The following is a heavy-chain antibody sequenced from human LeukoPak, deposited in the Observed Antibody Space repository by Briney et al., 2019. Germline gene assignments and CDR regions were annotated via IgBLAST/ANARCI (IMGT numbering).Heavy chain of an antibody. J-gene: IGHJ4*02. Sequence: SETLSLTCTVSGASISNYYWCWLRQPPGKGLEWIGYVHYTGSTNYNPSLKSRVTISVDTSKNQFSLKLSSVTAADTAVYYCARGLTPVVDVWGSYRPYYFDYWGQGTLVTVSS. CDR3: ARGLTPVVDVWGSYRPYYFDY. V-gene: IGHV4-59*12. D-gene: IGHD3-16*02. CDR1: GASISNYY. CDR2: VHYTGST.